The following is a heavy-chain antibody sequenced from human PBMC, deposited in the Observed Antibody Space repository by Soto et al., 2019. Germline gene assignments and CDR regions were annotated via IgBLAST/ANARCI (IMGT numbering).Heavy chain of an antibody. CDR2: IYYSGST. CDR3: ARQRTSVVTQAYFDD. V-gene: IGHV4-39*01. J-gene: IGHJ4*02. Sequence: PSETLSLTCTVSGGSINSRSYYWGWIRQSPGKGLEWIGSIYYSGSTYYNPSLKSRVAMSVDTSKNQLSLKLRSVSAADTAVYYCARQRTSVVTQAYFDDWGQGSLVTV. CDR1: GGSINSRSYY. D-gene: IGHD2-21*02.